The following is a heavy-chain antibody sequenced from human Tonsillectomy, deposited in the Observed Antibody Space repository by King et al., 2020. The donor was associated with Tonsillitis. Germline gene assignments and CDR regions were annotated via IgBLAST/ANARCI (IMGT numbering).Heavy chain of an antibody. Sequence: VQLVESGGGLVQPGGSLRLSCAASGFTVSSNYITWVRQAPGKGLEWVSVIYSDGRTYYADSVKGRLTISRHNSKNTLYLQMNSLRAEDTAVYYCARTGGAASSLDFYLYGMDVRGQGTTVTVSS. CDR3: ARTGGAASSLDFYLYGMDV. V-gene: IGHV3-53*04. J-gene: IGHJ6*02. CDR1: GFTVSSNY. D-gene: IGHD6-13*01. CDR2: IYSDGRT.